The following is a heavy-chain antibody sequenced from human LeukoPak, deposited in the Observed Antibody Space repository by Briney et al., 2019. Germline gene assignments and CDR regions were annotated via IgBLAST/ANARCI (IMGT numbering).Heavy chain of an antibody. CDR2: IYPGDSDT. J-gene: IGHJ4*02. Sequence: PGESLKISCKGSGYSFSTYWIGWVRQMPGKGLEWMGIIYPGDSDTTYSPSFQGQVTISADKSISTAYLQWSSLKASDTAMYYCARGGTIKATYFDYWGQGTLVTVSS. CDR1: GYSFSTYW. V-gene: IGHV5-51*01. CDR3: ARGGTIKATYFDY. D-gene: IGHD3-16*01.